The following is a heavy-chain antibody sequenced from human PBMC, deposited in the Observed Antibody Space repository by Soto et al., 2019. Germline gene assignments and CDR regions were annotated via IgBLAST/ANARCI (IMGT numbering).Heavy chain of an antibody. CDR3: VKGNQLLRYYFEF. V-gene: IGHV3-64D*06. D-gene: IGHD2-15*01. CDR2: ITSDGDST. Sequence: GGSLRLSCSVSGFTFSNYAMHWVRQAPGKGLEYVSGITSDGDSTWHADSVKDRFTISRDNSKNTLFLQMSSLRGEDTAIYYCVKGNQLLRYYFEFWCPGTLVTVSS. J-gene: IGHJ4*01. CDR1: GFTFSNYA.